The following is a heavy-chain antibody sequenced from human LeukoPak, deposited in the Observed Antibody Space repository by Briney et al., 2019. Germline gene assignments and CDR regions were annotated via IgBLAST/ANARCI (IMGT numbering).Heavy chain of an antibody. CDR2: IYYSGST. D-gene: IGHD3-10*01. V-gene: IGHV4-39*01. CDR1: GGSISSSTYY. Sequence: SETLSLTCTVSGGSISSSTYYWGWIRQPPGKGLEWIGSIYYSGSTYYNPSLKSRVTISVDTSKKQFSLKLSSVTAADTAVYYCARQQGSFDLDWFDPWGQGTLVTVSS. CDR3: ARQQGSFDLDWFDP. J-gene: IGHJ5*02.